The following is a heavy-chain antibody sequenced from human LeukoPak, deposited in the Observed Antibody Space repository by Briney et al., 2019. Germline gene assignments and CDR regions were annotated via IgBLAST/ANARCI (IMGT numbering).Heavy chain of an antibody. J-gene: IGHJ4*02. V-gene: IGHV1-24*01. CDR2: FDPEDGET. D-gene: IGHD3-3*01. Sequence: SVKVSCKVSGYTLTELSMHWVRQAPGKGLEWMGGFDPEDGETIYAQKFQGRVTMTEDTSTDTAYMELSSLRSEDTAVYYCATLSPLLRFLEWPDYWGQGTLVTVSS. CDR1: GYTLTELS. CDR3: ATLSPLLRFLEWPDY.